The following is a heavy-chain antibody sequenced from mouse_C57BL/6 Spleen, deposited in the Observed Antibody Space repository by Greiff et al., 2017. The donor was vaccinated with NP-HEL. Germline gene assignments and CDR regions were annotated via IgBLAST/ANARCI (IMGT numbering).Heavy chain of an antibody. D-gene: IGHD1-1*01. CDR2: IDPSDSYT. Sequence: VQLQQSGAELVRPGTSVKLSCKASGYTFTSYWMHWVKQRPGQGLEWIGVIDPSDSYTNYNQKFKGKATLTVNTSSSTAYMQLSSLTSEDSAVYSSARGAAVGAMDYWGQGTSVTVSS. V-gene: IGHV1-59*01. CDR1: GYTFTSYW. J-gene: IGHJ4*01. CDR3: ARGAAVGAMDY.